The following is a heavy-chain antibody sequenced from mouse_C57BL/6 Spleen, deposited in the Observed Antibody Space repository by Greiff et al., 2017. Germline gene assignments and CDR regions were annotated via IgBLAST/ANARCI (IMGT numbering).Heavy chain of an antibody. V-gene: IGHV14-2*01. Sequence: EVQLQQSGAELVKPGASVKLSCTASGFNIKDYYMHWVKQRPEQGLAWIGRIDPEDGETKYAPQFQAKATITADTSSNTAYLQLSSLTSEDTAVSYGASPDYGSSDWYFDVWGTGTTVTVSS. CDR3: ASPDYGSSDWYFDV. CDR1: GFNIKDYY. CDR2: IDPEDGET. D-gene: IGHD1-1*01. J-gene: IGHJ1*03.